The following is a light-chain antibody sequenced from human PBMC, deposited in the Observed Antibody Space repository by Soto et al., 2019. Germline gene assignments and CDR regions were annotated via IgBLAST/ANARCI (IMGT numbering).Light chain of an antibody. Sequence: EIVLTQSPATLSLSPGERATLSCRASQNVSSYLAWYQQKPGQAPRILIYDASNRAIGIPARFSGSGSGTDFTLTSSRLQPEDFAVYFCQQRSNWPRLTFGGGTKVEI. V-gene: IGKV3-11*01. CDR2: DAS. J-gene: IGKJ4*01. CDR3: QQRSNWPRLT. CDR1: QNVSSY.